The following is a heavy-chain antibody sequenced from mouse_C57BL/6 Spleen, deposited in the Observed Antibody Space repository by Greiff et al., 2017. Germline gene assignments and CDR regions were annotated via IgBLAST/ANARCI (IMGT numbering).Heavy chain of an antibody. J-gene: IGHJ3*01. CDR3: ARQTYYGSSYGFAY. Sequence: DVQLVESGGGLVQPGGSLKLSCAASGFTFSDYGMAWVRQAPRKGPEWVAFISNLAYSIYYADTVTGRFTISRENAKNTLYLEMSSLRSEDTAMYYCARQTYYGSSYGFAYWGQGTLVTVSA. CDR2: ISNLAYSI. CDR1: GFTFSDYG. D-gene: IGHD1-1*01. V-gene: IGHV5-15*01.